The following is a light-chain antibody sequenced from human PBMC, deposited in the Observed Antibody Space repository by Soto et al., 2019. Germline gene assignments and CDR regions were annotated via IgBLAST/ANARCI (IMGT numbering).Light chain of an antibody. CDR3: QQYGSSST. CDR1: QSVSSN. CDR2: GAS. J-gene: IGKJ5*01. Sequence: EIVLTQSPGALSLSPGERATRCCRASQSVSSNLAWYQQKPGQAPRLLIYGASRRPTGIPDRFSGSGSGTDFTLTISRLEPEDFAVYYCQQYGSSSTFGQGTRLEIK. V-gene: IGKV3-20*01.